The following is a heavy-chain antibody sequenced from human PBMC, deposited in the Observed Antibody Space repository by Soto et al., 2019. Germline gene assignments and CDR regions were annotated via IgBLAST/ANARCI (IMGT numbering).Heavy chain of an antibody. D-gene: IGHD2-21*01. CDR2: IFYTGST. CDR3: AHFSDLEWFDP. Sequence: QVQLQESGPGLVRPSETLSLTCTVSGGSISRYFWSWIRQSPGKGLEWIGYIFYTGSTTYNPSLKSRVTISIDTSKNQFSLKLSSLTAADTAVYYCAHFSDLEWFDPWGQGTVVTVSS. V-gene: IGHV4-59*01. CDR1: GGSISRYF. J-gene: IGHJ5*02.